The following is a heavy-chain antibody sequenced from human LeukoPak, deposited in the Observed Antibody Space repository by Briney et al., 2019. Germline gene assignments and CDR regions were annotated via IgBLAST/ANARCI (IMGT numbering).Heavy chain of an antibody. J-gene: IGHJ4*02. CDR2: FIPILGRA. CDR3: ATEHIVVLTATYFDS. CDR1: GGTFTTYA. D-gene: IGHD2-21*02. V-gene: IGHV1-69*04. Sequence: ASVKVSCKASGGTFTTYAISWVRQAPGQGLEWMGRFIPILGRAHYAQRLRGRVTNAADQSTGTAYMELSSLRSEDTAIYYCATEHIVVLTATYFDSWGQGTLVTVSS.